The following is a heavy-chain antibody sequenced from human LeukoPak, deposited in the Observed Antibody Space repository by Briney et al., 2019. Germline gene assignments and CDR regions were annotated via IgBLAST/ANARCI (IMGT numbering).Heavy chain of an antibody. V-gene: IGHV5-51*01. CDR1: GYSFTSYW. Sequence: GESLKISCKGSGYSFTSYWIGWVRQMPGKGLEWMGIIYPGDSDTRYSPSFQGQVTISADKSISTAYLQWSSLKASDTAMYYCARRSYRDCTNGVCSMVFDYWGQGTLVTVSS. CDR3: ARRSYRDCTNGVCSMVFDY. D-gene: IGHD2-8*01. CDR2: IYPGDSDT. J-gene: IGHJ4*02.